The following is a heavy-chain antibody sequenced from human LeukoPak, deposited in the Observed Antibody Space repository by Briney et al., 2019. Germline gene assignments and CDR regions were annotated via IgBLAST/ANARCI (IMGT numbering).Heavy chain of an antibody. Sequence: GGSLRLSCSASGFTFSRYAMHWVRQAPGKGLEYVSAISSNGGSTYYADSVKGRFTISRDNSRNTLRLQMSSLRVEDTAVYYCARDDPSVVTPHFDYWGQGTLVTVSS. J-gene: IGHJ4*02. CDR1: GFTFSRYA. CDR2: ISSNGGST. D-gene: IGHD4-23*01. CDR3: ARDDPSVVTPHFDY. V-gene: IGHV3-64D*06.